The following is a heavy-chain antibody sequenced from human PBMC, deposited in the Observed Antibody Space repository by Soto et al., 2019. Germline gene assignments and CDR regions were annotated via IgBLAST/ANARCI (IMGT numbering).Heavy chain of an antibody. CDR3: AKDQWLYGQGPNFDY. D-gene: IGHD6-19*01. Sequence: GGSLRLSCAASGFTFSSYAMSWVRQAPGKGLEWVSAISGSGGSTYYADSVKGRFTISRDNSKNTLYLQMNSLRAEDTAVYYCAKDQWLYGQGPNFDYWGQGTLVTVSS. V-gene: IGHV3-23*01. CDR2: ISGSGGST. J-gene: IGHJ4*02. CDR1: GFTFSSYA.